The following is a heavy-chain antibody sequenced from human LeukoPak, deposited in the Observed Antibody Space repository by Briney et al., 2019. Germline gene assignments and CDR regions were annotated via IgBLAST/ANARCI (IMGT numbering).Heavy chain of an antibody. CDR1: GYTFTSYG. J-gene: IGHJ4*02. Sequence: ASVTVSCKASGYTFTSYGISWVRQAPGQGLEWMGWISAYNGNTNYAQKLQGRVTMTTDTSTSTAYMELRSLRSDDTAVYYCARDKVGSGSYPDPYFDYWGQGTLVTVSS. CDR2: ISAYNGNT. CDR3: ARDKVGSGSYPDPYFDY. V-gene: IGHV1-18*01. D-gene: IGHD3-10*01.